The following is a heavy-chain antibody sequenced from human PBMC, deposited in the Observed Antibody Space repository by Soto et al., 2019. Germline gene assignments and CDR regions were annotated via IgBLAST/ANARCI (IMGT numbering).Heavy chain of an antibody. V-gene: IGHV3-21*01. Sequence: GGSLRLSCAASGFTFSSYSMNWVRQAPGKGLEWVSSISSSSSYIYYADSVKGRFTISRDNAKNSLYLQMNSLRAEDTAVYYCARVGREFGEIWSYYFDYWGQGTLVTVSS. CDR3: ARVGREFGEIWSYYFDY. CDR1: GFTFSSYS. J-gene: IGHJ4*02. D-gene: IGHD3-10*01. CDR2: ISSSSSYI.